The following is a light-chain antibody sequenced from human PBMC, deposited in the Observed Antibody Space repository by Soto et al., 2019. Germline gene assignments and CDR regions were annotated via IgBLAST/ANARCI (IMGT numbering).Light chain of an antibody. J-gene: IGKJ1*01. CDR2: DAS. CDR1: QTISNW. Sequence: DIQMTQSPSTLSVSVGDRVTITCRASQTISNWLAWYQQKPGKAPKLLIYDASSLEGGVPSRFSGSGSGTEFTLTLSSLQPGDFATYYCQQYYSYWTFGQGTKV. CDR3: QQYYSYWT. V-gene: IGKV1-5*01.